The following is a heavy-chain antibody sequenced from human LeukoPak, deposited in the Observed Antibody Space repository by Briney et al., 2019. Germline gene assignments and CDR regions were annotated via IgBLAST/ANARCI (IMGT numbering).Heavy chain of an antibody. D-gene: IGHD2-2*01. Sequence: AVKVSCKASGGTFSSYAISGVRQAPGQGLEWMGGIIPIFGTANYAQKFQGRGTITTDESTSTASMELSSLRSEHTAVYYCATPRRLYCSSTSCYGPYYYMDVWGKGTTVTVSS. CDR1: GGTFSSYA. J-gene: IGHJ6*03. V-gene: IGHV1-69*05. CDR2: IIPIFGTA. CDR3: ATPRRLYCSSTSCYGPYYYMDV.